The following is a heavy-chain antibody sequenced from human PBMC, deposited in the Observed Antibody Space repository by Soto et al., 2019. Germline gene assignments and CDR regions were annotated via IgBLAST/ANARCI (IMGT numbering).Heavy chain of an antibody. CDR2: ISWNSGSI. CDR1: GFTFDDYA. V-gene: IGHV3-9*01. CDR3: AKDKGWELLGGFDP. Sequence: SLRLSCAASGFTFDDYAMHWVRQAPGKGLEWVSGISWNSGSIGYADSVKGRFTISRDNAKNSLYLQMNSLRAEDTALYYCAKDKGWELLGGFDPWGQGT. J-gene: IGHJ5*02. D-gene: IGHD1-26*01.